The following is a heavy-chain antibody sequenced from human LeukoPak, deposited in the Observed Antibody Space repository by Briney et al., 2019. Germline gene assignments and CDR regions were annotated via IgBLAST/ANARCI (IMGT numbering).Heavy chain of an antibody. J-gene: IGHJ4*02. CDR2: INQDGSEK. Sequence: PGGSLRLSCAASGFTFSDYWMHWVRQAPEKGLEWVANINQDGSEKYYVDSVKGRFTISRGNAKNSLYLQTNSLRAEDTAVYYCARALGAYASFWGQGTLVTVSS. D-gene: IGHD5-12*01. CDR1: GFTFSDYW. CDR3: ARALGAYASF. V-gene: IGHV3-7*03.